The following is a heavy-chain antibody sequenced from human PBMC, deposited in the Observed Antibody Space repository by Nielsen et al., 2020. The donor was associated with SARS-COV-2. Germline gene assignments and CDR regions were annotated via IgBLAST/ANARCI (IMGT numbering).Heavy chain of an antibody. V-gene: IGHV3-74*01. CDR1: GFTFSSTW. J-gene: IGHJ6*04. CDR3: AGGADFWSGPQTFSLAL. D-gene: IGHD3-3*01. Sequence: ESLKLSCSASGFTFSSTWMDWVRQAPGQGLVWVSRINPSGSGTAYADSVQGRFAVSRDNAENTVVLQIHSLRVEDTAVYYCAGGADFWSGPQTFSLALWGTGTTVTVSS. CDR2: INPSGSGT.